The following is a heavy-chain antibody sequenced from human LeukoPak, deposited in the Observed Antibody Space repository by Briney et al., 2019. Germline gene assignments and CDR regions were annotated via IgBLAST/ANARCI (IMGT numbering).Heavy chain of an antibody. D-gene: IGHD4-11*01. CDR3: AKDHTVTTGFDY. J-gene: IGHJ4*02. CDR2: IRSKANSYAT. V-gene: IGHV3-73*01. Sequence: GGSLRLSCAASGVTFSGSGVHWVRQASGKGLEWVGRIRSKANSYATAFPASVKGRFTISRDDSKNTAYLQKNSLKTEDTAVYYCAKDHTVTTGFDYWGQGTLVTVSS. CDR1: GVTFSGSG.